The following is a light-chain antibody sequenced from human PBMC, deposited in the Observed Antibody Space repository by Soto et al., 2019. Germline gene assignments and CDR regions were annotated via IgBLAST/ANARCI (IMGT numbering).Light chain of an antibody. V-gene: IGKV1-39*01. CDR1: QTISSY. Sequence: DIQMTQSPSSLSASVGDRVTITCRASQTISSYLNWYQQTPGKAPKLLIYAASSLQSGVPSRFIASESGTDFPLTITTLQPADFATNYCQQSYITPPTFGGGTKVK. J-gene: IGKJ4*01. CDR2: AAS. CDR3: QQSYITPPT.